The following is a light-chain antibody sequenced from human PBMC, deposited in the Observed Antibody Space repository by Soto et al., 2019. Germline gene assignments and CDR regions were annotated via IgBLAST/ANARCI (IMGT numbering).Light chain of an antibody. V-gene: IGLV2-23*01. CDR3: CSHAGSYTVLV. CDR1: SSDVGSYNL. Sequence: QSVLTQPASVSGSPGQSITISCTGTSSDVGSYNLVSWYQQHPGKAPKLMIYEGSKRPSGVSNRFSGSKSGNTASLTISGLQAEDDADYYCCSHAGSYTVLVFGGGTKLTVL. J-gene: IGLJ2*01. CDR2: EGS.